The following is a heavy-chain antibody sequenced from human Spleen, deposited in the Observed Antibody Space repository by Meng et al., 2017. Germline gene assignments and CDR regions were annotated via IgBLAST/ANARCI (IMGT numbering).Heavy chain of an antibody. J-gene: IGHJ3*02. CDR1: GFIVSSNY. D-gene: IGHD6-19*01. Sequence: GESLKISCAASGFIVSSNYMNWVRQAPGKGLEWVSVIYSGGNTYYADSVKGRFTISRDNSKNTVFLQINSLRAEDTAVYYCAKEEQWLVLAAFDIWGQGTMVTVSS. CDR2: IYSGGNT. CDR3: AKEEQWLVLAAFDI. V-gene: IGHV3-53*01.